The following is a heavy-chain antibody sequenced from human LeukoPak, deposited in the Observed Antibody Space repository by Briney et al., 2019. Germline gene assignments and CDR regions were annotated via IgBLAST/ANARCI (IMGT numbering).Heavy chain of an antibody. CDR1: GGSISSSSYY. J-gene: IGHJ6*03. V-gene: IGHV4-61*01. Sequence: KPSETLSLTCTVSGGSISSSSYYWSWIRQPPGKGLEWIGYIYYSGSTNYNPSLKSRVTISVDTSKNQFSLKLSSVTAADTAVYYCARGASGYDDYYYYYMDVWGKGTTVTVSS. CDR3: ARGASGYDDYYYYYMDV. CDR2: IYYSGST. D-gene: IGHD5-12*01.